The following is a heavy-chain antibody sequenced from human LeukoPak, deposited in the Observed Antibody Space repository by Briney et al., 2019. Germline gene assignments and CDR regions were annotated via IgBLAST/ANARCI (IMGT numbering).Heavy chain of an antibody. D-gene: IGHD5-18*01. CDR1: GFSFSSYA. Sequence: GGSLRLSCAASGFSFSSYAMSWVRQGPGKGPEWVSAMSGSGDATYHADSVKGRFTISRDNSKNTLYVQMNSLRAEDTAIYYCAKETKYSFGYGFDYWGQGSQVTVSS. CDR2: MSGSGDAT. V-gene: IGHV3-23*01. CDR3: AKETKYSFGYGFDY. J-gene: IGHJ4*02.